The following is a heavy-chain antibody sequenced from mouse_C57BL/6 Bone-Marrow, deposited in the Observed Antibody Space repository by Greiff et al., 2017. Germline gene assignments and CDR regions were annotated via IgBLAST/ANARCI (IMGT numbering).Heavy chain of an antibody. J-gene: IGHJ2*01. Sequence: VQLKQSVAELVRPGASVKLSCTASGFNIKNTYMHWVKQRPEQGLEWIGRIDPANGNTKYDPKFQGKATITADTSSNTAYLQLNSLTSEDTAIYYCARPLLITTGGFDYWGQGTTLTVSS. CDR2: IDPANGNT. V-gene: IGHV14-3*01. CDR1: GFNIKNTY. CDR3: ARPLLITTGGFDY. D-gene: IGHD1-1*01.